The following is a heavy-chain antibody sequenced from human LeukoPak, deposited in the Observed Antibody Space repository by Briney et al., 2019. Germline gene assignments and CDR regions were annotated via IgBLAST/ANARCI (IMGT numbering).Heavy chain of an antibody. CDR2: MNPNSGNT. D-gene: IGHD7-27*01. CDR1: GYTFPSYD. CDR3: ARAWVITRLGDALDI. Sequence: ASVKVSCKASGYTFPSYDINWVRQATGQGLEWMGWMNPNSGNTGYAQKFQGRVTMTRDMSTTTDYMELSSLRSEDSAVYYCARAWVITRLGDALDIWGQGTMVTVSS. J-gene: IGHJ3*02. V-gene: IGHV1-8*01.